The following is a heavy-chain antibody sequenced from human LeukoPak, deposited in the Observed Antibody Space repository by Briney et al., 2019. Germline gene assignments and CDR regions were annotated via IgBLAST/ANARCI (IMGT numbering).Heavy chain of an antibody. Sequence: ASVKVSCKASGYTFTSYAMNWVRQAPGQGLEWMGWINTNTGNPTYAQGFTGQFVFSLDTSVSTAYLQISSLKAEDTAVYYCARETIMITFGGVIVFDYWGQGTLVTVSS. V-gene: IGHV7-4-1*02. J-gene: IGHJ4*02. CDR1: GYTFTSYA. D-gene: IGHD3-16*02. CDR2: INTNTGNP. CDR3: ARETIMITFGGVIVFDY.